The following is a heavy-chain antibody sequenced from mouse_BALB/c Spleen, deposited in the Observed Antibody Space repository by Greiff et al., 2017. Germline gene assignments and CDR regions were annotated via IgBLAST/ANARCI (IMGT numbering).Heavy chain of an antibody. CDR2: ISYSGST. V-gene: IGHV3-2*02. J-gene: IGHJ4*01. Sequence: EVQLVESGPGLVKPSQSLSLTCTVTGYSITSDYAWNWIRQFPGNKLEWMGYISYSGSTSYNPSLKSRISITRDTSKNQFFLQLNSVTTEDTATYYCARGYDGYYYAMDYWGQGTSVTVSS. D-gene: IGHD2-14*01. CDR1: GYSITSDYA. CDR3: ARGYDGYYYAMDY.